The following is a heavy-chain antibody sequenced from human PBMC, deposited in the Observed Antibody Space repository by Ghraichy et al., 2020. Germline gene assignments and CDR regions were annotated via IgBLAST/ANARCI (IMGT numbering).Heavy chain of an antibody. CDR2: ISYDGSNK. J-gene: IGHJ4*02. V-gene: IGHV3-30*18. Sequence: GGSLRLSCAASGFTFSSYGMHWVRQAPGKGLEWVAVISYDGSNKYYADSVKGRFTISRDNSKNTLYLQMNSLRAEDTAVYYCAKGHSGYEYFDYWGQGTLVTVSS. CDR3: AKGHSGYEYFDY. CDR1: GFTFSSYG. D-gene: IGHD5-12*01.